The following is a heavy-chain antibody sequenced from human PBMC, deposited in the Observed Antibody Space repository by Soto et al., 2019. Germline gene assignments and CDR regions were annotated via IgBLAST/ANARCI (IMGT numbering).Heavy chain of an antibody. V-gene: IGHV3-30-3*01. D-gene: IGHD2-2*01. CDR3: ARDAGYCSSTSCYRGHYYYGMDV. CDR1: GFTFSSYA. Sequence: QVQLVESGGGVVQPGRSLRLSCAASGFTFSSYAMHWVRQAPGKGLEWVAVISYDGSNKYYADSVKGRFTISRDNSKNTLYLQMNSLRAEDTAVYYCARDAGYCSSTSCYRGHYYYGMDVWGQGTTVTVSS. CDR2: ISYDGSNK. J-gene: IGHJ6*02.